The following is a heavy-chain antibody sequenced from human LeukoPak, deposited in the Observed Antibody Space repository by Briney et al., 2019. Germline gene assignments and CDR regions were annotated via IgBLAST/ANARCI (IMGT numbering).Heavy chain of an antibody. J-gene: IGHJ5*02. CDR1: GGSISSSSYY. V-gene: IGHV4-39*01. D-gene: IGHD6-19*01. Sequence: SETLSLTCTVSGGSISSSSYYWGWIRRPPGKGLEWIGSIYYSGSTYYNPSLKSRVTISVDTSKNQFSLKLSSVTAADTAVYYCARLDMAVAGSRWFDPWGQGTLVTVSA. CDR2: IYYSGST. CDR3: ARLDMAVAGSRWFDP.